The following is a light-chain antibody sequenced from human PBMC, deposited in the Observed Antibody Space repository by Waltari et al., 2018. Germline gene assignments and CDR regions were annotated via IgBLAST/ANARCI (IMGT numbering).Light chain of an antibody. Sequence: SYVLTQPPSASVATGETARITCGGDKVGSKSVHWYQQKPGQAPLLVVYDDRARPSGIPDRFSASNSGNTATLTISRVEDGDEADYYCQVWDTTSDRVVFGGGTKLTVL. CDR1: KVGSKS. J-gene: IGLJ2*01. CDR3: QVWDTTSDRVV. V-gene: IGLV3-21*02. CDR2: DDR.